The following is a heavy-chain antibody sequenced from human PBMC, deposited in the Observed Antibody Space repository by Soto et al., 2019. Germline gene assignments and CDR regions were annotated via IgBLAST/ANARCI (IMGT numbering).Heavy chain of an antibody. J-gene: IGHJ4*02. Sequence: QVQLVQSGAEVKKPGASVKVSCKASGYTFTSYDFNWVRQATGQGLEWMGWMNPNRGNTGYAQKFQGRVTITRNTSISTAYMELSSLTSEDTAVYYCARPACGSYYRGFDYWGQGTLVTVSS. CDR2: MNPNRGNT. D-gene: IGHD1-26*01. CDR3: ARPACGSYYRGFDY. V-gene: IGHV1-8*01. CDR1: GYTFTSYD.